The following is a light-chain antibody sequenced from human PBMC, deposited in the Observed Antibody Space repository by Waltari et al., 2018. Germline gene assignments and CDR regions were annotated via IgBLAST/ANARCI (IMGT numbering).Light chain of an antibody. J-gene: IGLJ2*01. CDR2: NNN. V-gene: IGLV1-44*01. CDR3: ATWDDSLNGVV. CDR1: SPNIGRNT. Sequence: QSVLTQPPSASGTPGQRVTISCSGSSPNIGRNTVNCYKQLPGTAPKLLFYNNNQRPSGVPDRFSASKSGTSASLAISGLQSEDEADYYCATWDDSLNGVVFGGGTKLTVL.